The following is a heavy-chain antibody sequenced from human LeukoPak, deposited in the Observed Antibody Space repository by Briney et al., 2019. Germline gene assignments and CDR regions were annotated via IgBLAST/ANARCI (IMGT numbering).Heavy chain of an antibody. J-gene: IGHJ4*03. D-gene: IGHD2-21*02. CDR1: GFTVSSYW. CDR2: MNSDGSRT. CDR3: TRGYFQDCGGDCSPFDY. V-gene: IGHV3-74*01. Sequence: QPGGSLSPSCAASGFTVSSYWIHWVRQAPGKGPVWISSMNSDGSRTTYADSVKGRFTVSRDNAKNTLSLQMSSLRVEDTAVYYCTRGYFQDCGGDCSPFDYWGHGTLVTVSS.